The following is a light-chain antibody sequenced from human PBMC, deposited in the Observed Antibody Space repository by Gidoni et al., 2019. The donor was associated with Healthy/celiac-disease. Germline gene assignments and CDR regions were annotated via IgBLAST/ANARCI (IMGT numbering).Light chain of an antibody. CDR3: MQGLPLPLT. Sequence: DIVMSQTRISLSVDPGQQAAISCTSSQILLHSDGKTYLYWYLQKPCQPPQLLIYSVSNRFSGVPHWFSVSGSLTDFTLKISRVQSGRVVVYYGMQGLPLPLTFGGGTKVDIK. V-gene: IGKV2D-29*01. CDR2: SVS. J-gene: IGKJ4*01. CDR1: QILLHSDGKTY.